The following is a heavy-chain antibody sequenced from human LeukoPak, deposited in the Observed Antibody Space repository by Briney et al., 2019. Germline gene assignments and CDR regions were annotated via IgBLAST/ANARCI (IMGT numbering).Heavy chain of an antibody. Sequence: SETLSLTCTVSGGSISSYYWSWIRQPPGKGLEWLGYIYYSGTTNYNPSLKSRVTISVDTSKNQFSLKLSSVTAADTAVYYCARHEHYDFWSGYPNNWFDPWGQGTLVTVSS. J-gene: IGHJ5*02. CDR1: GGSISSYY. CDR2: IYYSGTT. V-gene: IGHV4-59*08. CDR3: ARHEHYDFWSGYPNNWFDP. D-gene: IGHD3-3*01.